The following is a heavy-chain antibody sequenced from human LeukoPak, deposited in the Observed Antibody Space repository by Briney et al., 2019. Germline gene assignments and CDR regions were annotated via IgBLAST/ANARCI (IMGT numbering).Heavy chain of an antibody. Sequence: SETLSLTCAVYGGSFSGYYWSWIRQPPGQGLEWIGEINHSGSTNYNPSLKSRVTISVDTSKNQFSLKLSSVTASGTAVYYCARPPYYGSGGKNYYYYGMDVRGQGTTVTVSS. CDR1: GGSFSGYY. J-gene: IGHJ6*02. V-gene: IGHV4-34*01. D-gene: IGHD3-10*01. CDR3: ARPPYYGSGGKNYYYYGMDV. CDR2: INHSGST.